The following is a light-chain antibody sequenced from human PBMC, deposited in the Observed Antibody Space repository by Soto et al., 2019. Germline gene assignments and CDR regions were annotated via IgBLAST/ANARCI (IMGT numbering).Light chain of an antibody. Sequence: EIVMTQSPDTLSVSPGESATLSCRASQSVTTNLAWYQHKPGQAPRLLISGASTRATGLPARFSGSGSGTDFTLTISSLQAEDFAVYYCHQYYGWPRTFGQGTKVDIK. CDR3: HQYYGWPRT. CDR2: GAS. J-gene: IGKJ1*01. V-gene: IGKV3-15*01. CDR1: QSVTTN.